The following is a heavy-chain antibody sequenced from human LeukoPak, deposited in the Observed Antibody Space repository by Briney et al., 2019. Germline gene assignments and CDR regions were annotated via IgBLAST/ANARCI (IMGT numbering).Heavy chain of an antibody. CDR1: GFTFGSYA. D-gene: IGHD2-15*01. CDR3: ASPYCSGGSCYSGTNWFDP. Sequence: GGSLRLSCAASGFTFGSYAMHWVRQAPGKGLEWVAVISYDGSNKYYADSVKGRFTISRDNAKNSLYLQMNSLRAEDTAVYYCASPYCSGGSCYSGTNWFDPWGQGTLVTVSS. J-gene: IGHJ5*02. CDR2: ISYDGSNK. V-gene: IGHV3-30-3*01.